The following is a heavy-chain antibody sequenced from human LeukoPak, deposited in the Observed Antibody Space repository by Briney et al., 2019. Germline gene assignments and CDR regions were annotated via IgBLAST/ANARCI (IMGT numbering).Heavy chain of an antibody. CDR3: ARGLLIRYAFDI. CDR1: GGTLSNYA. Sequence: ASVKVSCKASGGTLSNYAISWVRQAPGQGLEWMGGIIPIFGTANYAQKFQGRVAITTDESTSTAYMELSSLRSEDTAVYYCARGLLIRYAFDIWGQGTMVTVSS. D-gene: IGHD3-9*01. J-gene: IGHJ3*02. CDR2: IIPIFGTA. V-gene: IGHV1-69*05.